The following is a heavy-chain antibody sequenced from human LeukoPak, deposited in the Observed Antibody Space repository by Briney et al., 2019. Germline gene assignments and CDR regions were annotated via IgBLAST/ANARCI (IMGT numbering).Heavy chain of an antibody. CDR1: GFSFSTYG. J-gene: IGHJ4*02. Sequence: GGSLRLSCAASGFSFSTYGMHWVRQAPGKGPEWVASIKQDGSQCYVDSVKGRFIISRDNAKNSLYLQMNSLRAEDTAVYSCARGPDYGDRLDFFDYWGQGTLVTVSS. D-gene: IGHD4-17*01. CDR2: IKQDGSQ. V-gene: IGHV3-7*01. CDR3: ARGPDYGDRLDFFDY.